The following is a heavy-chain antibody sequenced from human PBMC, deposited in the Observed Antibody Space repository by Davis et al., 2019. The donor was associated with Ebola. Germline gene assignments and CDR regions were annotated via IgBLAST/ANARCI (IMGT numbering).Heavy chain of an antibody. CDR3: ARRGTSSWYAGWFDP. V-gene: IGHV4-59*08. CDR2: IYYSGST. CDR1: GGSISSYY. J-gene: IGHJ5*02. Sequence: SETLSLTCTVSGGSISSYYWSWIRQPPGKGLEWIGSIYYSGSTYYNLSLKSRVTITVDTSKNQFSLKLSSVTAADTAMYYWARRGTSSWYAGWFDPWGQGTLVTVSS. D-gene: IGHD6-13*01.